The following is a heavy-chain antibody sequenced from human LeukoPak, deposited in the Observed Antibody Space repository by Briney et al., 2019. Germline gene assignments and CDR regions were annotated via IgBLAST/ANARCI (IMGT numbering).Heavy chain of an antibody. D-gene: IGHD4-17*01. CDR2: INPNSGAT. J-gene: IGHJ3*02. CDR3: ARWSRRDYVNAFDI. V-gene: IGHV1-2*02. CDR1: RYTFTGYY. Sequence: ASVKVSCKASRYTFTGYYMHWVRQAPGQGREWMGWINPNSGATNYAQKFQGRVTMTMDMSISTAYVELSRLRSDDTAVYYCARWSRRDYVNAFDIWGQGTMVTVSS.